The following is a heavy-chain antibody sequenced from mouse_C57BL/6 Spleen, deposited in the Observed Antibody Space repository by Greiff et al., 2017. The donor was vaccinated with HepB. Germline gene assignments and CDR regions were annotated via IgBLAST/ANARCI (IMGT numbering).Heavy chain of an antibody. Sequence: EVQVVESGGGLVKPGGSLKLSCAASGFTFSSYTMSWVRQTPEKRLEWVATISGGGGNTYYPDSVKGRFTISRDNAKNTLYLQMSSLRSEDTALYYCARQNYDSFAYWGQGTLVTVSA. CDR1: GFTFSSYT. CDR2: ISGGGGNT. J-gene: IGHJ3*01. V-gene: IGHV5-9*01. D-gene: IGHD2-4*01. CDR3: ARQNYDSFAY.